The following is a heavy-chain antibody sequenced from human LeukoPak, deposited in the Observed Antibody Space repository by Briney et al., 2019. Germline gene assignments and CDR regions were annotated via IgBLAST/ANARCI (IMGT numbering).Heavy chain of an antibody. V-gene: IGHV3-21*01. Sequence: GGSLRLSCAASGFTFSSYSMNWVRQAPGKGLEWVSSISSSSSYIYYADSVKGRFTISRDNAKNSLYLQMSSLRAEDTAVYYCARSDSSGYYSYYYGVDVWGQGTTVTVSS. D-gene: IGHD3-22*01. J-gene: IGHJ6*02. CDR3: ARSDSSGYYSYYYGVDV. CDR1: GFTFSSYS. CDR2: ISSSSSYI.